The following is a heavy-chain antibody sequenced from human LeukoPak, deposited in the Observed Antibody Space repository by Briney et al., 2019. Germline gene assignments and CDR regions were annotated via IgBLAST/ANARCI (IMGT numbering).Heavy chain of an antibody. CDR1: GGSISSYY. CDR3: ARVFGADYYYYMDA. J-gene: IGHJ6*03. V-gene: IGHV4-59*01. Sequence: SETLSLTCTVSGGSISSYYWSWIRQPPGKGLEWIGYIYYSGSTNYNPSLKSRVTISVDTSENQFSLKLSSVTAADTAVYYCARVFGADYYYYMDAWGKGTTVTVSS. D-gene: IGHD3-3*01. CDR2: IYYSGST.